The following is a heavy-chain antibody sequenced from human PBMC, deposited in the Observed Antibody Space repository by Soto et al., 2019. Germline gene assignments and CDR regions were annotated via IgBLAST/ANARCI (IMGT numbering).Heavy chain of an antibody. CDR2: IKSKNDGGTT. CDR3: ARDLEAADY. J-gene: IGHJ4*02. CDR1: GFTFANAW. V-gene: IGHV3-15*07. D-gene: IGHD6-13*01. Sequence: PGGSLRLSCTASGFTFANAWINWVRQAPGKGLEWVGRIKSKNDGGTTDFAAHVKDRFAISRDDSRNLVYLQMNSLKSDDTAVYYCARDLEAADYWGQGTLVTVSS.